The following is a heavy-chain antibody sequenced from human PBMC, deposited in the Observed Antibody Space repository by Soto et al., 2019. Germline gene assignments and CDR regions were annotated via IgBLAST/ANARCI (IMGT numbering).Heavy chain of an antibody. V-gene: IGHV3-21*06. J-gene: IGHJ4*02. CDR1: GFTFTRYS. Sequence: EVQLVESGGGLVKPWGSLRLSCAASGFTFTRYSMNWFRQAPGKGLEWVSSISSTTNYIYYGDSMKVRFTISRDNAKNSLYLEMNSLRAEDTDVYYCARESEDLTSNFDYWGQGTLVTVSS. CDR2: ISSTTNYI. CDR3: ARESEDLTSNFDY.